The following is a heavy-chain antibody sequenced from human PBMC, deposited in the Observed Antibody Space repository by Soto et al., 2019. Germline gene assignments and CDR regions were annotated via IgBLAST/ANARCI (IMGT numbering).Heavy chain of an antibody. V-gene: IGHV4-31*03. CDR2: IYYSGST. CDR1: GGSISSGGYY. Sequence: TLSLTCTVSGGSISSGGYYWSWIRQHPGKGLEWIGYIYYSGSTYYNPSLKSRVTISVDTSKNQFSLKLSSVTAADTAVYYCARIVVVVAATRMYYFDYWGQVTMCTVSP. D-gene: IGHD2-15*01. CDR3: ARIVVVVAATRMYYFDY. J-gene: IGHJ4*02.